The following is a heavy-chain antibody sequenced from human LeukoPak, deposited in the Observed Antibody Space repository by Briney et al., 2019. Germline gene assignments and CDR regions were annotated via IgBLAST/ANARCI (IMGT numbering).Heavy chain of an antibody. CDR2: INTNTGNP. CDR1: GYTFTSYG. CDR3: ARAITMVRGVMSY. V-gene: IGHV7-4-1*02. Sequence: ASVNVSFKASGYTFTSYGISWVRQAPGQGLEWMGWINTNTGNPTYAQGFTGRFVFSLDTSVSTAYLQISSLKAEDTAVYYCARAITMVRGVMSYWGQGTLVTVSS. J-gene: IGHJ4*02. D-gene: IGHD3-10*01.